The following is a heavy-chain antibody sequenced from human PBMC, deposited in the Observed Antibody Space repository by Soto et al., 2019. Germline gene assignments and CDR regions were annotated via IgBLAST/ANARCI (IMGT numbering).Heavy chain of an antibody. CDR3: ARDFRYSSSSPVY. D-gene: IGHD6-6*01. Sequence: GGSLRLSCAASGFTFSSYEMNWVRQAPGKGLEWVSYISSSGSTIYYADSVKGRFTISRDNAKNSLYLQMNSLRAEDTAVYYCARDFRYSSSSPVYWGQGTLVTVSS. CDR2: ISSSGSTI. V-gene: IGHV3-48*03. CDR1: GFTFSSYE. J-gene: IGHJ4*02.